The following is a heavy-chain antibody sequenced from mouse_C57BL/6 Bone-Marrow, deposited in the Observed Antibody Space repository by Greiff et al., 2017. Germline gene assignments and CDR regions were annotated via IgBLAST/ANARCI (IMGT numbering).Heavy chain of an antibody. Sequence: EVKLMESGGDLVKPGGSLNLSCAASGFTFSSYGMSWVRQTPDKRLEWVATISSGGSYTYYPDSVKGRFTISRDNAKNTLYLQMSSLKSEDTAMYYCARLGDYGSSDVDYWGQGTTLTVSS. CDR1: GFTFSSYG. CDR3: ARLGDYGSSDVDY. D-gene: IGHD1-1*01. V-gene: IGHV5-6*01. J-gene: IGHJ2*01. CDR2: ISSGGSYT.